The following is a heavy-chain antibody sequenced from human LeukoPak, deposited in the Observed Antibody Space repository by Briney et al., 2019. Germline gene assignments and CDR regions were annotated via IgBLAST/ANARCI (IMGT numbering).Heavy chain of an antibody. CDR3: ARRSYSSSSVSRYYYYYYMDV. V-gene: IGHV5-51*01. D-gene: IGHD6-6*01. Sequence: GESLKISCKGSGYSFTSYWIGWVRQMPGKGLEWMGIIYPGDSDTRYSPSFQGQVTISADKSISTAYLQWSSLKASDTAMYYCARRSYSSSSVSRYYYYYYMDVWGKGTTVTVSS. J-gene: IGHJ6*03. CDR2: IYPGDSDT. CDR1: GYSFTSYW.